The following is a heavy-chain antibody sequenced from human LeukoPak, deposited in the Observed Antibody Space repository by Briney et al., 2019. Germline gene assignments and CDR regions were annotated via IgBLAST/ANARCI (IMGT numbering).Heavy chain of an antibody. J-gene: IGHJ6*02. CDR3: AREEVVASYYYYGMDV. V-gene: IGHV4-39*07. Sequence: SETLSLTCTVSGGSISSSSYYWGWIRQPPGKGLEWIGSIYYSGSTHYNPSLKSRVTISVDTSKNQFSLKLSSVTAADTAVYYCAREEVVASYYYYGMDVWGQGTTVTVSS. CDR1: GGSISSSSYY. D-gene: IGHD2-15*01. CDR2: IYYSGST.